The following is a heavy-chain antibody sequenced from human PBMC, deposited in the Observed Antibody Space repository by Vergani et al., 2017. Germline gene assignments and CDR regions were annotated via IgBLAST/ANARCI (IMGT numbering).Heavy chain of an antibody. D-gene: IGHD6-13*01. CDR2: IFSSGTT. Sequence: QVQLQESGPGLVKPSQTLSLSCTVSGSSVRTSIGYYWTWIRQPAGKTLEWIGEIFSSGTTNYNPSFKNRVTMSVDTSKNQFSLKRTSVTAADTAVYYCARGGRAEGGSGPDKWGQGTLVTVSS. CDR1: GSSVRTSIGYY. CDR3: ARGGRAEGGSGPDK. V-gene: IGHV4-61*02. J-gene: IGHJ4*02.